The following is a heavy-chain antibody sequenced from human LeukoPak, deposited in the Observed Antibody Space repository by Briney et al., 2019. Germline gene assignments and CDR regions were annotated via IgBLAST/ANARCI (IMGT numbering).Heavy chain of an antibody. J-gene: IGHJ5*02. V-gene: IGHV4-34*01. Sequence: PSETLSLTCAVYGGSFSGYYWSWIRQPPGNGLEWIGEINHSGSTNYNPSLKSRVTISVDTSKNQFSLKLSSVTAADTAVYYCAGLLGYSGFNWFDPWGQGTLVTVSS. CDR1: GGSFSGYY. CDR3: AGLLGYSGFNWFDP. D-gene: IGHD6-13*01. CDR2: INHSGST.